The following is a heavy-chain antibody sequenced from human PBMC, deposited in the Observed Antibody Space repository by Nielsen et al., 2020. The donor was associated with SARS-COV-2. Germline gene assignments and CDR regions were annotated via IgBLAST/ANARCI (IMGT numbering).Heavy chain of an antibody. CDR3: ARLRNDFWSGLGSWFDP. D-gene: IGHD3-3*01. J-gene: IGHJ5*02. V-gene: IGHV4-34*01. CDR2: INHSGST. CDR1: GGSFSGYY. Sequence: SETLSLTCAVYGGSFSGYYWSWIRQPPGKGLEWIGEINHSGSTNYNPSLKSRVTISVDTSKNQFSLKLSSVTAADTAVYYCARLRNDFWSGLGSWFDPWGQGTLVTVSS.